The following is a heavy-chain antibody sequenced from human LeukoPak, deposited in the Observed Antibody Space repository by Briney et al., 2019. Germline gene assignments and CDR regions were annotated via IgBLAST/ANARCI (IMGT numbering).Heavy chain of an antibody. D-gene: IGHD1-20*01. CDR3: AKINGRLSGTQGYMDV. J-gene: IGHJ6*03. V-gene: IGHV3-53*05. CDR1: GFTVSSNY. CDR2: IYSGGST. Sequence: GGSLRLSCAASGFTVSSNYMSWVRQAPGKGLEWVSVIYSGGSTYYADSVKGRFTISRDNSKNTLYLQMNSLRAEDTAVYYCAKINGRLSGTQGYMDVWGKGTTVTASS.